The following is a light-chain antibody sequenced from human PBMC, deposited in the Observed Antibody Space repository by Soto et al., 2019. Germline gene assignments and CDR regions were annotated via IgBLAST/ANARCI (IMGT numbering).Light chain of an antibody. CDR2: DES. CDR3: QKYGSSRWT. Sequence: ELVLTQSPATLSLSPGDSARLSCRGSQSVSSYLAWYQQNPGQAPRILIYDESNRATGIPDRLSGSGSGTDLTPTISRLQPEDFAVYYCQKYGSSRWTCGQGTKVDIK. V-gene: IGKV3-20*01. CDR1: QSVSSY. J-gene: IGKJ1*01.